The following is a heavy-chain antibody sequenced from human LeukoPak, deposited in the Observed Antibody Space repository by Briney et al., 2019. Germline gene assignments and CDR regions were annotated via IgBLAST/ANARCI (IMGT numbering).Heavy chain of an antibody. CDR1: GGSISDYY. Sequence: SETLSLTCTVSGGSISDYYWAWIRQPPGKGLEWLGHISNSGNSNYNPPLKSRVSMSIAASRNQFSLSLSSVTAADTALYYCARHRSGSRSNPAYWGHGTLVTVSS. V-gene: IGHV4-59*08. CDR2: ISNSGNS. D-gene: IGHD3-10*01. CDR3: ARHRSGSRSNPAY. J-gene: IGHJ4*01.